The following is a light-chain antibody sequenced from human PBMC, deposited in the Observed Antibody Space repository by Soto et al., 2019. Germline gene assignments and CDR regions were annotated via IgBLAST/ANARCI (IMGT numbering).Light chain of an antibody. CDR1: QSISSW. J-gene: IGKJ1*01. CDR3: QQYNSDSWT. V-gene: IGKV1-5*03. CDR2: KAS. Sequence: DIQMTQSPSTLSASVGDRVTITCRASQSISSWLAWYQQKPGKAPKLLIYKASSLESGVASRFSGSGSGTEFTLTISSLQPDDFATYYCQQYNSDSWTFGQGTKVEIK.